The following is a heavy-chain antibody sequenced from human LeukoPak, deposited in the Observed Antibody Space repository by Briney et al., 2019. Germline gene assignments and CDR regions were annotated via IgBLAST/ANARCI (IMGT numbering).Heavy chain of an antibody. Sequence: PSETLSLTCTVSVGSISSYYWSWIRQPPGKGLEWIGYIYYSGSTNYNPSLKSRVTISVDTSKNQFSLKLSSVTAADTAVYYCARVQGYSGYDLGYYYYYYMDVWGKGTTVTVSS. CDR2: IYYSGST. D-gene: IGHD5-12*01. V-gene: IGHV4-59*01. CDR3: ARVQGYSGYDLGYYYYYYMDV. J-gene: IGHJ6*03. CDR1: VGSISSYY.